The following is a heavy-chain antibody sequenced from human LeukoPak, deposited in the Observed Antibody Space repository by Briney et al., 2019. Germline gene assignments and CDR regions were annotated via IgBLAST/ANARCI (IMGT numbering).Heavy chain of an antibody. V-gene: IGHV3-7*01. CDR3: ARDLVRGVIDYYYYGMDV. CDR1: GFTFSSYG. J-gene: IGHJ6*02. D-gene: IGHD3-10*01. CDR2: IKEDGSEK. Sequence: GGSLRLSCAASGFTFSSYGMSWVRQAPGKGLEWVANIKEDGSEKYYVDSVKGRFTISRDNAKNSLYLQMNSLRAEDTAVYYCARDLVRGVIDYYYYGMDVWGQGTTVTVSS.